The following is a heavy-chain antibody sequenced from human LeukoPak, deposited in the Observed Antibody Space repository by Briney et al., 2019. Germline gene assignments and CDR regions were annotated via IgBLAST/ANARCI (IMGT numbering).Heavy chain of an antibody. V-gene: IGHV1-3*01. D-gene: IGHD5-24*01. CDR2: INGGSGNT. Sequence: ASVSVSCKASGYTFTSYGISWVRQAPGQGLEWMGWINGGSGNTKHSQKFQGRVTITRDTSASTAYMELSSLRSEDTAVYYCARVQDGYFQHWGQGTLVTVSS. CDR3: ARVQDGYFQH. CDR1: GYTFTSYG. J-gene: IGHJ1*01.